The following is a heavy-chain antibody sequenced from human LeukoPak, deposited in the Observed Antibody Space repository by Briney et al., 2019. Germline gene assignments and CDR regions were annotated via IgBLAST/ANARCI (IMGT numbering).Heavy chain of an antibody. Sequence: HVASVKVSCKTSGYPFSNYDINWVRQATGQGLEWMGWINPHSGKTGYAQKFQGRVTMTTDTSASTAYMELSSLRSEDTAVYYCARDYGGYEFDYWGQGTLVTVSS. CDR1: GYPFSNYD. CDR3: ARDYGGYEFDY. V-gene: IGHV1-8*01. J-gene: IGHJ4*02. D-gene: IGHD5-12*01. CDR2: INPHSGKT.